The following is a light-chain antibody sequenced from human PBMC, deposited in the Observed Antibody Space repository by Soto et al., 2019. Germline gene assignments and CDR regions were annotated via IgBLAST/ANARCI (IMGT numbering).Light chain of an antibody. CDR3: QQYGGSPPYT. CDR2: GAP. CDR1: QSVSSTY. J-gene: IGKJ2*01. V-gene: IGKV3-20*01. Sequence: EIVLTQSPGTLSLSPGERATLSCRASQSVSSTYLAWYQHKPGQAPRPLIYGAPSRATGIPDRLSGSGSGTHFTLTISRLEPEDFALYYCQQYGGSPPYTFGQGTKLEIK.